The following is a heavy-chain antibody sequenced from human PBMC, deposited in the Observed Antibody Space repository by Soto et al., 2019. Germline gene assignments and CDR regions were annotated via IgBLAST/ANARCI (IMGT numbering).Heavy chain of an antibody. CDR2: ISAYNGNT. Sequence: ASVKVSCKASGYTFTSYGISWVRQAPGQGLEWMGWISAYNGNTNYAQKLQGRVTMTTDTSTSTAYMELRSLRSDDTAVYYCARVIVVVITPEDDAFDIWGQGTMVTVSS. V-gene: IGHV1-18*01. CDR1: GYTFTSYG. CDR3: ARVIVVVITPEDDAFDI. J-gene: IGHJ3*02. D-gene: IGHD3-22*01.